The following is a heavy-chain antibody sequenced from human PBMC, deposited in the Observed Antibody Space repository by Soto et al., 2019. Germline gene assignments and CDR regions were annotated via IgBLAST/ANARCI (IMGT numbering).Heavy chain of an antibody. J-gene: IGHJ3*02. D-gene: IGHD2-15*01. CDR2: IKQDGSEK. CDR3: ARDHEVVVTATRMGAFDI. V-gene: IGHV3-7*01. Sequence: EVQLVESGGGLVQPGGSLRLSCAASGFTFSDYWMNWVRQAPGKGLEWVANIKQDGSEKYSVDSVKGRFAISRDNAKNSLYLQMNSLRAEDTAVYYCARDHEVVVTATRMGAFDIWGQGTMVTVSS. CDR1: GFTFSDYW.